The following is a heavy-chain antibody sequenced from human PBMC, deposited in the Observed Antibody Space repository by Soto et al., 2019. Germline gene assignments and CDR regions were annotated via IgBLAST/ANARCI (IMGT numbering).Heavy chain of an antibody. J-gene: IGHJ5*02. V-gene: IGHV4-34*01. D-gene: IGHD3-3*01. CDR1: VGSVNCYY. CDR2: INHTGGT. CDR3: ATRITVFGLLIPPFDP. Sequence: PSETLSLTCAVYVGSVNCYYWSWIRQPPGKGLEWIGEINHTGGTHYNPSLKSRVTMSVDTSKNQFSLRLSSVTAADTAIYYCATRITVFGLLIPPFDPWGQGTQVTVSS.